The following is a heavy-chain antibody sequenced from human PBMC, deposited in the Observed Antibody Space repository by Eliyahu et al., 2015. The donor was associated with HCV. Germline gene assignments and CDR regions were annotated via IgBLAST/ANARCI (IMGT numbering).Heavy chain of an antibody. D-gene: IGHD6-19*01. CDR1: GXTVSSNY. V-gene: IGHV3-53*01. CDR2: IYSGGST. Sequence: EVQLVESGGGLIQPGGSLRLSCAASGXTVSSNYMSWVRQAPGKGLEWVSVIYSGGSTYYADSVKGRFTISRDNSKNTLYLQMNSLRAEDTAVYYCARERAVAGTPHFDYWGQGTLVTVSS. J-gene: IGHJ4*02. CDR3: ARERAVAGTPHFDY.